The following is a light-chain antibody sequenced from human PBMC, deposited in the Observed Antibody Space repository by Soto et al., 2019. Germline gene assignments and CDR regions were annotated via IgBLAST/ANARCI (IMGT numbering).Light chain of an antibody. Sequence: EIALTQSPGTLSWSPGERGTLSCMASQSVSSGDLAWDQQKPGQAPRRLIFSTSHRATDIPDRLSCSGSESDFALTITGVEPEDFAVYFCQQYSDSAWTFGQGTRVEIK. V-gene: IGKV3-20*01. J-gene: IGKJ1*01. CDR3: QQYSDSAWT. CDR1: QSVSSGD. CDR2: STS.